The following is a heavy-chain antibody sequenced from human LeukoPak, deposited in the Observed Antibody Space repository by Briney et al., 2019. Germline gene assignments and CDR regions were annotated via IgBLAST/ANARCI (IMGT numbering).Heavy chain of an antibody. CDR1: GFTFSSYG. D-gene: IGHD2-21*02. CDR2: ILSDGTSE. CDR3: ARDGDWGYYFDY. Sequence: GGSLRLSCAASGFTFSSYGMHWVRQAPGKGLEWVAVILSDGTSEYYADSVKGRFTISRDNAKNSLYLQMNSLRAEDTAVYYCARDGDWGYYFDYWGQGTLVTVSS. V-gene: IGHV3-33*01. J-gene: IGHJ4*02.